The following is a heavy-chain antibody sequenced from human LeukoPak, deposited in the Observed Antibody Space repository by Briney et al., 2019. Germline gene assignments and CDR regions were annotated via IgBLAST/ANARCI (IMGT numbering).Heavy chain of an antibody. CDR1: GGSISSGDYY. J-gene: IGHJ4*02. Sequence: PSQTLSLTCTVSGGSISSGDYYWSWIRQPPGKGLEWIGYIYYSGSTYYNPSLKSRVTISVDTSKNQFSLKLSSVTAADTAVYYCARGGYYDSSGYPLGYWGQGTLVTVSS. CDR2: IYYSGST. V-gene: IGHV4-30-4*08. D-gene: IGHD3-22*01. CDR3: ARGGYYDSSGYPLGY.